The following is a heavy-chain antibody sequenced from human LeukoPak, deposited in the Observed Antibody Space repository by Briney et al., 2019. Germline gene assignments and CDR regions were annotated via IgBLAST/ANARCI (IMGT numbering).Heavy chain of an antibody. CDR1: GESFSGYF. CDR3: ARVMGYYFDY. Sequence: SETLSLTCAVYGESFSGYFWNWICQPPGKGLEWIGEINHSGSTSNHNPSLKSRVTISVDKSKNQFSLKLSSVTAADTAVYYCARVMGYYFDYWGQGTLVTVSS. CDR2: INHSGSTS. D-gene: IGHD2-21*01. V-gene: IGHV4-34*01. J-gene: IGHJ4*02.